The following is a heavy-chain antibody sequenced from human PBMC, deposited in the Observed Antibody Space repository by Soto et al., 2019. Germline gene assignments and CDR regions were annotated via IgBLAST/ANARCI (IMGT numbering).Heavy chain of an antibody. D-gene: IGHD2-21*02. Sequence: GASVKVSCKASGYTFTCYAMHWVRQAPGQRLEWMGWINAGNGNTKYSQKFQGRVTITRDTSASTAYMELSSLRSEDTAVYYCARAWVVVTAPDYWGQGTLVTVSS. CDR3: ARAWVVVTAPDY. J-gene: IGHJ4*02. CDR1: GYTFTCYA. V-gene: IGHV1-3*01. CDR2: INAGNGNT.